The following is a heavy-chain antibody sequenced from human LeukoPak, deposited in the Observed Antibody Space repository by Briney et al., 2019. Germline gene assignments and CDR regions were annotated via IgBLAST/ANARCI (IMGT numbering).Heavy chain of an antibody. CDR3: ARGLSSGWYVDY. J-gene: IGHJ4*02. CDR1: GGSITSYY. Sequence: TSETLSLTCTVSGGSITSYYWSWIRQPPGKGLEWIGYTYYNGGANYNPSLKSRITMSVDTSKNQFSLSLNSVTAADTAVYYCARGLSSGWYVDYWGQGTLVTVSS. CDR2: TYYNGGA. V-gene: IGHV4-59*01. D-gene: IGHD6-19*01.